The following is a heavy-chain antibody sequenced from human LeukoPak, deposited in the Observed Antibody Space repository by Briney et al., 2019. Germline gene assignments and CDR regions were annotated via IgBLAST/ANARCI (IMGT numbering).Heavy chain of an antibody. CDR1: GGSISSGSYY. D-gene: IGHD1-26*01. CDR3: ARDSGSYYGVDY. J-gene: IGHJ4*02. V-gene: IGHV4-61*02. Sequence: PSETLSLTCTVSGGSISSGSYYWSWIRQPPGKGLEWIGRIYTSGSTNYNPSIKSRVTISVDTSKNQFSLKLSSVTAADTAVYYCARDSGSYYGVDYWGQGTLVTVSS. CDR2: IYTSGST.